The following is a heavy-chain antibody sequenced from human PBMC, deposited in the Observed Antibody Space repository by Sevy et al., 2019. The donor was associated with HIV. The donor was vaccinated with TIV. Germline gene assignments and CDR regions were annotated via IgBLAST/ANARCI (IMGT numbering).Heavy chain of an antibody. J-gene: IGHJ4*02. CDR1: GFSFSNYA. CDR3: ATEYNNGYDY. CDR2: IGNDGNDK. D-gene: IGHD5-18*01. Sequence: GGSLRLSCVASGFSFSNYAMHWVRQAPGKGLEWVAVIGNDGNDKSYVDSVKGRFTISRDNAKNTLYLQMNSLRAEDTAIYYCATEYNNGYDYWGQRTMVTVSS. V-gene: IGHV3-33*01.